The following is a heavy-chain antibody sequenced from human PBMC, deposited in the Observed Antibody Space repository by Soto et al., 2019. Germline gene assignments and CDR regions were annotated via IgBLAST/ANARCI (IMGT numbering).Heavy chain of an antibody. V-gene: IGHV4-34*01. J-gene: IGHJ4*02. D-gene: IGHD5-18*01. CDR1: GGSFSGYY. Sequence: SETLSLTCAVYGGSFSGYYWSWIRQPPGKGLEWIGEINHSGSTNYNPSLKSRVTISVDTSKNQFSLKLSPVTAADTAVYYCARAGYSYGYFVYWGQGTLVTVSS. CDR2: INHSGST. CDR3: ARAGYSYGYFVY.